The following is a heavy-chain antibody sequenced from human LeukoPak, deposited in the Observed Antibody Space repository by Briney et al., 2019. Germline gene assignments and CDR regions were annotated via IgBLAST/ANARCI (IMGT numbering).Heavy chain of an antibody. Sequence: GGSLRLSCAASGFTFSTYWMHWVREALGEGLVWVSRIDSDGSTTSYADSVKGRFTISRDNASNTLYLEMSSLRAEDTAVYYCARDMIPDAFDVWGQGTMVTVSS. CDR1: GFTFSTYW. CDR3: ARDMIPDAFDV. D-gene: IGHD3-16*01. CDR2: IDSDGSTT. J-gene: IGHJ3*01. V-gene: IGHV3-74*01.